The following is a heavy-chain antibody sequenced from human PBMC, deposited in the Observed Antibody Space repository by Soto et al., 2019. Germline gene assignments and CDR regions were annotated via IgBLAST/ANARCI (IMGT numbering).Heavy chain of an antibody. CDR2: ISGSGGST. CDR3: AKHGSGYSYHLGWYFDL. Sequence: GGSLRLSCAASGFTFSSYAMSWVRQAPGKGLEWVSAISGSGGSTYYADSVKGRFTISRDNSKNTLYLQMNSLRAEDTAVYYCAKHGSGYSYHLGWYFDLWGRGTLVTVSS. J-gene: IGHJ2*01. V-gene: IGHV3-23*01. D-gene: IGHD5-18*01. CDR1: GFTFSSYA.